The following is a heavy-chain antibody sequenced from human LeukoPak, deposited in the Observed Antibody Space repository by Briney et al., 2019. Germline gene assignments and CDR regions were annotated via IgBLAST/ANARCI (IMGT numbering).Heavy chain of an antibody. D-gene: IGHD2-2*01. V-gene: IGHV3-21*01. J-gene: IGHJ4*02. CDR3: AREGGVPSGPAAMFHYFDY. CDR1: GFTFRSYS. Sequence: GGSLRLSCAVSGFTFRSYSMNWVRQAPGKGLEWVSSISSSSYYIYYADSVKGRFTISRDNAKNSLFLQMNSLRAEDTAVYYCAREGGVPSGPAAMFHYFDYWGQGTLVTVSS. CDR2: ISSSSYYI.